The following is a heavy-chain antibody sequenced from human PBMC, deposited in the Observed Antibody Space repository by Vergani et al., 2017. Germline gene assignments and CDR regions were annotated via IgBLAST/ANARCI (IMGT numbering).Heavy chain of an antibody. CDR2: ISWDSGRI. CDR3: AKETFAAFDI. V-gene: IGHV3-9*01. J-gene: IGHJ3*02. CDR1: GFTFDDYA. Sequence: EVQLVESGGGLVQPARSLRLSCAASGFTFDDYAMHWVRRAPGKGLEWVSGISWDSGRIGDADSVQGRFTIARDNAKNSLYLQMNSLSAEDTALYYCAKETFAAFDIWGQGTMVTVSS. D-gene: IGHD3-10*01.